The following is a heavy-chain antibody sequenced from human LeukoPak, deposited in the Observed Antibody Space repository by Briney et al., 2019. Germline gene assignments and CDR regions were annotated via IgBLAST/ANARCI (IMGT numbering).Heavy chain of an antibody. V-gene: IGHV4-59*01. D-gene: IGHD1-26*01. Sequence: SETLSLTCTVSGGSISSYYWSWIRQPPGKGLEWIGTIYYSGNTHYNPSLKSRVTMSVDTSKNQFSLRLSSVTPADTAVYYCARDRGEGIVGTFDYWGQGTLVTVSS. CDR3: ARDRGEGIVGTFDY. J-gene: IGHJ4*02. CDR2: IYYSGNT. CDR1: GGSISSYY.